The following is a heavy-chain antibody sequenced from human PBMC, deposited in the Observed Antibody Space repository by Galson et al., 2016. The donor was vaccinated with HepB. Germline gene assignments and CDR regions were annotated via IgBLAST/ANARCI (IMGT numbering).Heavy chain of an antibody. J-gene: IGHJ4*02. D-gene: IGHD4-23*01. V-gene: IGHV3-49*03. CDR2: IRSKAFGGTT. CDR1: GFSFGDYA. Sequence: SLRLSCATSGFSFGDYAMNWFRQAPGKGLEWVGFIRSKAFGGTTEYAASMKGRFIISRDDSKSFAYLEMNSLKTEDTAVYYCSWGYGANNFDYWGQGTLVAVSS. CDR3: SWGYGANNFDY.